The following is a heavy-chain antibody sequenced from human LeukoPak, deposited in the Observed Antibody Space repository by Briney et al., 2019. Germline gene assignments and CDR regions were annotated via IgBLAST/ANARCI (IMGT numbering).Heavy chain of an antibody. CDR2: IYYSGST. V-gene: IGHV4-39*01. CDR1: GDSISSSFYY. Sequence: PSETLSLTCTVFGDSISSSFYYWGWIRQPPGKGLEWIGSIYYSGSTYYNPSLKSRVIISVDTSNDQFSLKLSSVTAADTAVYYCARTSADSSYTMDVWGTGTAVTVSS. CDR3: ARTSADSSYTMDV. J-gene: IGHJ6*03. D-gene: IGHD2-15*01.